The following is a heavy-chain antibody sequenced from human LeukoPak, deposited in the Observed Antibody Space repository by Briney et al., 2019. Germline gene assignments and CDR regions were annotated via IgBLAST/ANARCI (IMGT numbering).Heavy chain of an antibody. CDR3: ARAFPLGNWFDP. CDR1: AGSISSGDYY. D-gene: IGHD3-16*01. V-gene: IGHV4-30-4*08. J-gene: IGHJ5*02. CDR2: IYYSGST. Sequence: SQTLSLTCTVSAGSISSGDYYSGWIREPPGKGLQWIGYIYYSGSTYSNPAVKSRVTIPVDTSKNQFSLKLSSVTAADTAVYYCARAFPLGNWFDPWGQGTLVTVSS.